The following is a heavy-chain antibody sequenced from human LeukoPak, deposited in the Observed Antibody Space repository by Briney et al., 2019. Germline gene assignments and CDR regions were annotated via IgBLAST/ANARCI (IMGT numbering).Heavy chain of an antibody. D-gene: IGHD3-10*01. CDR1: GFTFSSYA. V-gene: IGHV3-9*01. CDR3: AKDITDPMVRGATSYYYYGMDV. CDR2: ISWNSGSI. Sequence: GGSLRLSCAASGFTFSSYAMSWVRQAPGKGLEWDSGISWNSGSIGYADSVKGRFTISRDNAKNSLYLQMNSLRAEDTALYYCAKDITDPMVRGATSYYYYGMDVWGQGTTVTVSS. J-gene: IGHJ6*02.